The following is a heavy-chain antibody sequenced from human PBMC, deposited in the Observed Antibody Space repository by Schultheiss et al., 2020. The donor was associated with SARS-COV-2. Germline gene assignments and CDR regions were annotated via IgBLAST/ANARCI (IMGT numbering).Heavy chain of an antibody. CDR1: GGSISSYY. J-gene: IGHJ4*02. CDR2: IYYSGST. CDR3: AKVSLYSAGH. D-gene: IGHD3-10*02. V-gene: IGHV4-59*08. Sequence: SQTLSLTCTVSGGSISSYYWSWIRQPPGKGLEWIGYIYYSGSTNYNPSLKSRVTISVDTSKNQFSLKLSSVTAADTAVYYCAKVSLYSAGHWGQGTLVTVSS.